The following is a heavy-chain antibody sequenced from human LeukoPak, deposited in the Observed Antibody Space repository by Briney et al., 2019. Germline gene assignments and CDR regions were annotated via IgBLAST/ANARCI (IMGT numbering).Heavy chain of an antibody. Sequence: ASVKVSCKASGYTFTSYGISWVRQAPGQGLEWMGWISAYNGNTNYAQKLQGRVTMTTDTSTRTAYMELRSLGSDDTAVYYCGRVSCSSTSCYSAFDYWGQGTLVTVSS. CDR3: GRVSCSSTSCYSAFDY. CDR1: GYTFTSYG. V-gene: IGHV1-18*01. J-gene: IGHJ4*02. D-gene: IGHD2-2*01. CDR2: ISAYNGNT.